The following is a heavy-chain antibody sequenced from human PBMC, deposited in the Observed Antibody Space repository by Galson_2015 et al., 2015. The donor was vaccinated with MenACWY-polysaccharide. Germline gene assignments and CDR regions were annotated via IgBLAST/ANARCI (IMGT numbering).Heavy chain of an antibody. CDR1: GFTFSSYW. D-gene: IGHD6-19*01. CDR3: VREGENAVAGTLDI. Sequence: SLRLCCAASGFTFSSYWMNWVRQAPGKGLVWVSRINSDGSTSYADSVKGRFTMSRDNAKNTVYLQMNSLRAEDTAVYYCVREGENAVAGTLDIWGQGTMVTVSS. J-gene: IGHJ3*02. CDR2: INSDGST. V-gene: IGHV3-74*01.